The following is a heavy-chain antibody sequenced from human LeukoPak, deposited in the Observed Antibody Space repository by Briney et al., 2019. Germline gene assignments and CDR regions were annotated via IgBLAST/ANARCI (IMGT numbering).Heavy chain of an antibody. D-gene: IGHD3-22*01. CDR2: IRSKANSYAT. CDR3: TRPMYYDSSGYYCFDY. CDR1: GFTFSGSA. V-gene: IGHV3-73*01. J-gene: IGHJ4*02. Sequence: PGGSLRLSCAASGFTFSGSAMHWVRQASGKGLGWVGRIRSKANSYATAYAASVKGRFTISRDDSKNTAYLQMNSLKTEDTAVYYCTRPMYYDSSGYYCFDYWGQGTLVTVSS.